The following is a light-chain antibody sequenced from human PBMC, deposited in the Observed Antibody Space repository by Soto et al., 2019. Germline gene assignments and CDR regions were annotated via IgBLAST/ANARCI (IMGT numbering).Light chain of an antibody. V-gene: IGKV4-1*01. J-gene: IGKJ1*01. CDR3: QQYYGHART. Sequence: DIVVTQSPDSLAVSLRDRSTINCKSSQSVLYSSNDKNYLAWYRQKRGQTPKILISWASTRESGVPDRFSGSGSGTDCTLTINKLKPEDVTVYYCQQYYGHARTFGQGTEVDI. CDR1: QSVLYSSNDKNY. CDR2: WAS.